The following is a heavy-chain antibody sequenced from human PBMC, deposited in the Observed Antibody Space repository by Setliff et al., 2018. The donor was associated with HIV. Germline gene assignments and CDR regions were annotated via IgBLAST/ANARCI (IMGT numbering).Heavy chain of an antibody. CDR3: ARHPNEEAQRNYKFDS. J-gene: IGHJ4*02. D-gene: IGHD1-7*01. CDR2: INHSGST. V-gene: IGHV4-34*01. Sequence: SETLSLTCAVYGGSFSGYYWSWIRQPPGKGLEWIGEINHSGSTNYNASLKSRVTISLDTSRKQFSLRLSSVTATDTAFYYCARHPNEEAQRNYKFDSWGQGTLVTVSS. CDR1: GGSFSGYY.